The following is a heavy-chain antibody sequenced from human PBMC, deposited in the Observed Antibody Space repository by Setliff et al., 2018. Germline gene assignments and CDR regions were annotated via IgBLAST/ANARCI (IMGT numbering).Heavy chain of an antibody. Sequence: PSETLSLTCTVSGASITNINYYWGWIRQSPGKGLEWIGSIYYSGTTYYDPSLKSPVTISIDTSKNQFSLKLSSVTAADTAIYYCARHDARGYYYYMEVWGEGTTVTVSS. CDR2: IYYSGTT. CDR3: ARHDARGYYYYMEV. V-gene: IGHV4-39*01. CDR1: GASITNINYY. J-gene: IGHJ6*03. D-gene: IGHD3-10*01.